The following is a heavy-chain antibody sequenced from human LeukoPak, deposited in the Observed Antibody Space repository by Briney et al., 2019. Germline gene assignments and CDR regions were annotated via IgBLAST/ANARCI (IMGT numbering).Heavy chain of an antibody. CDR1: GYIFAIYW. J-gene: IGHJ3*02. CDR3: ARRGYCSSTSCNTLEAFDI. CDR2: INLRDSET. V-gene: IGHV5-51*01. D-gene: IGHD2-2*02. Sequence: GESLKISCQGSGYIFAIYWLGWVRPMPGKGLEWMGIINLRDSETRYSPSLQGQVSMSADKSISTAYLQWSSLKASDTAMYYCARRGYCSSTSCNTLEAFDIWGQGTMVTVSS.